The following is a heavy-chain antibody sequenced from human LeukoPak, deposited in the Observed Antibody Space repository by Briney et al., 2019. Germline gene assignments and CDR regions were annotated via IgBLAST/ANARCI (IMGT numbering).Heavy chain of an antibody. CDR1: GFTFSTYS. V-gene: IGHV3-21*01. D-gene: IGHD3-22*01. CDR3: ARDPNYYDST. J-gene: IGHJ5*02. Sequence: GGSLRLSCAASGFTFSTYSMNWVRQAPGKGLEWVSSISSRSSYKYYADSVKGRFTISRDNAKNSLYLQMNSLRAEDTAVYYCARDPNYYDSTWGQGTLVTVSS. CDR2: ISSRSSYK.